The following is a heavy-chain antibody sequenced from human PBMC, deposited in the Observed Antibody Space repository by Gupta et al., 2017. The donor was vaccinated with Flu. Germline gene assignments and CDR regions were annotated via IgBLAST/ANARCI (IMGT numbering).Heavy chain of an antibody. CDR2: MYYTGST. D-gene: IGHD2-2*01. CDR3: VRLEYCAATSCYYGGFDS. V-gene: IGHV4-39*01. J-gene: IGHJ4*02. Sequence: PGKGLEWIGTMYYTGSTYYNPSLKSRVFISVDTSKTQFSLNLTSVTATDTAVYYCVRLEYCAATSCYYGGFDSWGQGTQVIVSS.